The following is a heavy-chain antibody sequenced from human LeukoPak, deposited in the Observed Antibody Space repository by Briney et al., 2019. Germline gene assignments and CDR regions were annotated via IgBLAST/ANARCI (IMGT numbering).Heavy chain of an antibody. Sequence: ASVKVSCKASGGTFSSYAISWVRQAPGQGLEWMGGIIPIFGTANYAQKFQGRVTITADKSTSTAYMELSSLRSEDTAVYYCARVTEVGATNYFDYWGQGTLVTVSS. J-gene: IGHJ4*02. CDR2: IIPIFGTA. D-gene: IGHD1-26*01. CDR3: ARVTEVGATNYFDY. CDR1: GGTFSSYA. V-gene: IGHV1-69*06.